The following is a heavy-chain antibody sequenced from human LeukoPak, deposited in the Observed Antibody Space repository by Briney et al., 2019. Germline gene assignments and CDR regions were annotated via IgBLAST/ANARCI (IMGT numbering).Heavy chain of an antibody. D-gene: IGHD6-13*01. CDR1: GFTFSSYG. Sequence: SGGSLRLSCAASGFTFSSYGMHWVRQAPGKGLEWVAVIWYDGSNKYYADSVKGRFTISRDNSKNTLYLQMNSLRAGDTAVYYCARAAAAGTYFDYWGQGTLVTVSS. V-gene: IGHV3-33*01. J-gene: IGHJ4*02. CDR2: IWYDGSNK. CDR3: ARAAAAGTYFDY.